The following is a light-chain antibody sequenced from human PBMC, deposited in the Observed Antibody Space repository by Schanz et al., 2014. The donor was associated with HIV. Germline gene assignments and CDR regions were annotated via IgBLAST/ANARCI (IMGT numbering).Light chain of an antibody. CDR2: SNN. V-gene: IGLV1-44*01. CDR3: AAWDDSLDGRL. Sequence: QSVLTQPPSASGTPGQRVTISCSGSNSNIGSNTVNWYQQLPGTAPKLLIYSNNQRPSGVPDRFSGSKSGTSASLAISGLRSEDEADYYCAAWDDSLDGRLFGGGTKLTVL. CDR1: NSNIGSNT. J-gene: IGLJ2*01.